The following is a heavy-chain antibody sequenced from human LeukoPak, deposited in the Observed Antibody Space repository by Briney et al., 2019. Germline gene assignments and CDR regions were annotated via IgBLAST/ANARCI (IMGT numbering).Heavy chain of an antibody. D-gene: IGHD3-10*01. CDR3: ARVQSVRFGELLVIVPNWFDP. V-gene: IGHV1-18*01. CDR1: GYTFTSYG. J-gene: IGHJ5*02. Sequence: GASVKVSCKASGYTFTSYGISWVRQAPGQGLEWMGWISAYNDNTNYAQNLQGRVTMTTDTSTSTAYMELRSLRSDDTAVYYCARVQSVRFGELLVIVPNWFDPWGQGTLVTVSS. CDR2: ISAYNDNT.